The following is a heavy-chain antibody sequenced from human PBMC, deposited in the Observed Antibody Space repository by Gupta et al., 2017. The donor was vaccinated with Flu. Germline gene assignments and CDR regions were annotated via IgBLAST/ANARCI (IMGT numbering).Heavy chain of an antibody. V-gene: IGHV1-58*02. J-gene: IGHJ6*02. CDR2: IVVGSGNT. Sequence: QMQLVQSGPEVKKPGTSVKVSCKASGFTFTSSAMQWVRQARGQRLEWIGWIVVGSGNTNYAQKFQERVTITRDMSTSTAYMELSSLRSEDTAVYYCAAEALQGGSYYYYYGMDVWGQGTTVTVSS. CDR1: GFTFTSSA. D-gene: IGHD1-26*01. CDR3: AAEALQGGSYYYYYGMDV.